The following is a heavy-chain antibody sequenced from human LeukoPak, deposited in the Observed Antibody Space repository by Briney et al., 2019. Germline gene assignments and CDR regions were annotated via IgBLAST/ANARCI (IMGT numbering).Heavy chain of an antibody. J-gene: IGHJ4*02. CDR1: GYSFTNYW. Sequence: GESLKISCKGSGYSFTNYWIGWVRQMPGKGLEWMGIIYLGDSDTRYSPSFQGQVTISADKSISTAYPQWSSLKASDTAMYYCARGRGLITGFFDYWGQGTLVTVSS. D-gene: IGHD1-20*01. V-gene: IGHV5-51*01. CDR3: ARGRGLITGFFDY. CDR2: IYLGDSDT.